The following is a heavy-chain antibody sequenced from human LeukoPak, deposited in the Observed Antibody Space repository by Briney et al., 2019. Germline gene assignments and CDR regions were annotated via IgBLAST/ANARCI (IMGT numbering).Heavy chain of an antibody. D-gene: IGHD3-22*01. Sequence: SETLSLTCTVSGGSISSGGYYWSWIRQHPGKGLEGIGYIYYSGSTYYNPSLKSRVTISVDTSKNQFSLKLSSVTAADTAVYYCAKYYYDSSGYYFFDYWGQGTLVTVSS. CDR3: AKYYYDSSGYYFFDY. J-gene: IGHJ4*02. CDR1: GGSISSGGYY. CDR2: IYYSGST. V-gene: IGHV4-31*03.